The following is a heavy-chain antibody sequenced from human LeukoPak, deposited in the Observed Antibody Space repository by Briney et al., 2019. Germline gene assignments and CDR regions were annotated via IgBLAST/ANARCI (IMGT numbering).Heavy chain of an antibody. J-gene: IGHJ5*02. CDR1: GFTFSSSW. D-gene: IGHD5-12*01. V-gene: IGHV3-7*01. CDR3: ARVVATP. CDR2: IKQDGSEK. Sequence: PGGSLRLSCAASGFTFSSSWMSWFRQAPGKGLEWVANIKQDGSEKYYVDSVKGRFTISRDNGKNSLYLQMNSLRAEDTAVYYCARVVATPWGQGTLVTVSS.